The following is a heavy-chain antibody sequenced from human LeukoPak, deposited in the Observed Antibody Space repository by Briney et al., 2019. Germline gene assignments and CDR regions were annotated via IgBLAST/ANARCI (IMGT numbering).Heavy chain of an antibody. D-gene: IGHD4-23*01. J-gene: IGHJ4*02. CDR1: GGSISSYY. V-gene: IGHV4-4*07. Sequence: SETLSLTCTVSGGSISSYYWSWMRQPAGKRLEWIGRIYSSGSTSYNPSLKSRVTMSVDASKNQVSLKLSSATAADTAMYYCARVYQSSGISSGYFDNWGQGSLVTVSS. CDR3: ARVYQSSGISSGYFDN. CDR2: IYSSGST.